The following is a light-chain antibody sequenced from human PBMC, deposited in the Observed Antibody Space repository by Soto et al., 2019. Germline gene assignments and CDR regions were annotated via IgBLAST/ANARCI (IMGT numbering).Light chain of an antibody. CDR1: QSINMW. CDR3: QQYSSYPHT. CDR2: KAS. Sequence: DIQMTQSPSTLSASVGDRVTITCRASQSINMWLAWYQQKPGKAPKLLIYKASFLESGVPSRISGSGSGTDFPLTLRNLQPDDSANYYCQQYSSYPHTFGQGTKLAIK. J-gene: IGKJ2*01. V-gene: IGKV1-5*03.